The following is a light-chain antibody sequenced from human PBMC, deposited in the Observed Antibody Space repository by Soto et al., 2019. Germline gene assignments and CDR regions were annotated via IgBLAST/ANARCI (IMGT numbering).Light chain of an antibody. CDR2: AAS. CDR3: QQSYSTPWT. J-gene: IGKJ1*01. CDR1: QSVRSY. V-gene: IGKV1-39*01. Sequence: DIQMTQSPSSLSASVSERVTITCRASQSVRSYLNCYQQKPGKAPKLLIFAASSLQSGTPSRFSGSGSGTDFTLTISTLQPEDFATYYCQQSYSTPWTFGQGTKVEIK.